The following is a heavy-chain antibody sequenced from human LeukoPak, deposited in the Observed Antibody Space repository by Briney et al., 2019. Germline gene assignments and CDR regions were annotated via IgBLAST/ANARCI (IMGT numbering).Heavy chain of an antibody. CDR1: GGAISSYH. CDR2: IYYSGST. Sequence: SGTPSLTPPGSGGAISSYHWSWIRQPPRKRLEWIGYIYYSGSTNYNPSLKSRVTISIDRSKNQLSLKLSSVTAADTAVYYCARHDNDEGTDYWGQGTLVTVSS. V-gene: IGHV4-59*08. CDR3: ARHDNDEGTDY. D-gene: IGHD5-24*01. J-gene: IGHJ4*02.